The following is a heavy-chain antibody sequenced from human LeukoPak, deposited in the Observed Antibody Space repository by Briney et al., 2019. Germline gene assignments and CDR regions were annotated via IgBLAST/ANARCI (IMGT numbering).Heavy chain of an antibody. CDR2: ISYSGST. Sequence: SETLSLTCTVSGGSISTFYWSWIRQPPGKGLEWIGYISYSGSTNYNPSLKSRVTISVDTSKNQFSPKLSSVTAADTAVYYCARGDYYGSGRLDAWGQGTMVTVSS. V-gene: IGHV4-59*01. D-gene: IGHD3-10*01. CDR1: GGSISTFY. CDR3: ARGDYYGSGRLDA. J-gene: IGHJ3*01.